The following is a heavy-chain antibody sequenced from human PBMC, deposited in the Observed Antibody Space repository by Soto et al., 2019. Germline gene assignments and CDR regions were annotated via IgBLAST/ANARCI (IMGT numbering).Heavy chain of an antibody. CDR2: MNPYSGNT. D-gene: IGHD6-13*01. CDR3: ARGSYSSSWYGTTATTTFDP. J-gene: IGHJ5*02. Sequence: GAPGKVSCKGSGYTFTRYDINRGRQGTGQGAGWLRGMNPYSGNTGYAQKFQGRVTMTRNTSISTAYMELSSLRSEDTAVYYCARGSYSSSWYGTTATTTFDPWGQGTLVTVSS. CDR1: GYTFTRYD. V-gene: IGHV1-8*01.